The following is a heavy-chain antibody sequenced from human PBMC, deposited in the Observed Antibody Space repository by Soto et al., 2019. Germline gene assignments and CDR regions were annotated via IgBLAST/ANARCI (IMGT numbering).Heavy chain of an antibody. CDR3: AREGPPADY. CDR1: GYTFNSYG. CDR2: TSAYNDNT. Sequence: QVQLVQSGAEVKKPGASVKVSCKASGYTFNSYGISWVRQAPGQGLEWLGWTSAYNDNTNYAQNLQGRVSKTTDTSTTPAYIALRSLRSDDTAVYYFAREGPPADYWRQGTLVTLSS. J-gene: IGHJ4*02. V-gene: IGHV1-18*01.